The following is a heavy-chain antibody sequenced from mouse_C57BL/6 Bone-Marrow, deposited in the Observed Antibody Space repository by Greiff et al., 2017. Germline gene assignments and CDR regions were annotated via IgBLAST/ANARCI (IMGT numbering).Heavy chain of an antibody. CDR2: IYPRSGNT. J-gene: IGHJ4*01. CDR1: GYTFTSYG. D-gene: IGHD1-1*01. CDR3: ARRAYYGSSYGAMDY. V-gene: IGHV1-81*01. Sequence: VHLVESGAELARPGASVKLSCKASGYTFTSYGISWVKQRTGQGLEWIGEIYPRSGNTYYNEKFKGKATLTADKSSSTAYMELRSLTSEDSAVYCCARRAYYGSSYGAMDYWGQGTSVTVSS.